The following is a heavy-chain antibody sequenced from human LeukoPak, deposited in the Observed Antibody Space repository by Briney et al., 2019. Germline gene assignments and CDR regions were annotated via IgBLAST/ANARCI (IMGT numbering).Heavy chain of an antibody. CDR1: GGSISSYY. V-gene: IGHV4-59*01. Sequence: SETLSLTCTVSGGSISSYYWSWIRQPPGKGLEWIGFIYYSGSTNYNPSLTSRVTISVDTSKNQFSLQLSSVTAADTAVYYCAGERRGSGSYPFDYWGQGTLVTVSS. J-gene: IGHJ4*02. CDR2: IYYSGST. CDR3: AGERRGSGSYPFDY. D-gene: IGHD3-10*01.